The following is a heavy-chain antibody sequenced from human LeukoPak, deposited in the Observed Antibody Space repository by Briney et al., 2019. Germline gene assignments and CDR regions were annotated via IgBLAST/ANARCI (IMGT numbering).Heavy chain of an antibody. Sequence: SETLSLTCAVYGGSFSGYYWSWIRQPPGKGLEWIGEINHSGSTNYNPSLKSRVTISVDTSKNQFSLKLSSVTAADTAVYYCARHISNVLRYFDWLLYFDPWGQGTLVTVSS. CDR1: GGSFSGYY. CDR2: INHSGST. CDR3: ARHISNVLRYFDWLLYFDP. D-gene: IGHD3-9*01. V-gene: IGHV4-34*01. J-gene: IGHJ5*02.